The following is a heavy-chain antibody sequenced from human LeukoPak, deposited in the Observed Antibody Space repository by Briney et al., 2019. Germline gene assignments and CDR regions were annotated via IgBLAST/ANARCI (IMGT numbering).Heavy chain of an antibody. CDR2: INTGGSST. CDR1: GFTFSSYW. D-gene: IGHD1-26*01. CDR3: AMGSPDEPLDY. J-gene: IGHJ4*02. Sequence: PGGSLRLSCAASGFTFSSYWMHWVRQAPGKGLVWVSRINTGGSSTRYAASVKGRFTISRDNAKNTLYLQMNSLRAEDAAVYFCAMGSPDEPLDYWGQGTLVTVSS. V-gene: IGHV3-74*01.